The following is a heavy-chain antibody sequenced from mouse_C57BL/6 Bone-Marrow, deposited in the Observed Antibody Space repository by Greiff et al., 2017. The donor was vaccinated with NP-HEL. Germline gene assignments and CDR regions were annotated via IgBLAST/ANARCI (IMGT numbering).Heavy chain of an antibody. Sequence: LVESGAELARPGASVKMSCKASGYTFTSYTMHWVKQRPGQGLEWIGYINPSSGYTKYNQKFKDKATLTADKSSSTAYMQLSSLTSEDSAVYYCARGGLLLDYWGQGTTLTVSS. CDR1: GYTFTSYT. CDR3: ARGGLLLDY. CDR2: INPSSGYT. V-gene: IGHV1-4*01. J-gene: IGHJ2*01. D-gene: IGHD2-3*01.